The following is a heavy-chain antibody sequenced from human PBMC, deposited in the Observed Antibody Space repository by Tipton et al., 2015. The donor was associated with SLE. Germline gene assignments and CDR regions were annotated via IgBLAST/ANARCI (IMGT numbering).Heavy chain of an antibody. CDR3: ARGREWNWSPYYMDV. Sequence: TLSLTCTVSGGSINGYYWNWFRQPPGRELEWIGYIYHSGSTNYNPSLKSRVTMSVDTSKNQFSLTLNSVTAADTGIYYCARGREWNWSPYYMDVWGKGTTVTVSS. D-gene: IGHD1-1*01. CDR2: IYHSGST. CDR1: GGSINGYY. J-gene: IGHJ6*03. V-gene: IGHV4-59*01.